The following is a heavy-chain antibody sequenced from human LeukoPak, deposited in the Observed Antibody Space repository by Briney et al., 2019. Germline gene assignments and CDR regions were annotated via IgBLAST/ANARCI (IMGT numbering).Heavy chain of an antibody. Sequence: PGGSLRLSCAASGFTFSSYAMHWVRQAPGKGLEWVAVISYDGSNKYYADSVKGRFTISRDNSKNTLYLQMNSLRAEDTAVYYCAREAMIAYDYWGQGTLVTVSS. CDR3: AREAMIAYDY. CDR2: ISYDGSNK. V-gene: IGHV3-30-3*01. J-gene: IGHJ4*02. D-gene: IGHD3-22*01. CDR1: GFTFSSYA.